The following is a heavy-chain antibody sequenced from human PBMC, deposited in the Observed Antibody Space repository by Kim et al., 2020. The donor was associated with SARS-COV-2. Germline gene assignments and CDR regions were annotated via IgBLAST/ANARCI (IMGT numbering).Heavy chain of an antibody. CDR3: ARADDILTGYHD. D-gene: IGHD3-9*01. J-gene: IGHJ4*02. Sequence: NYAQKLQGSVTMTPDTSTRTAYMELRSLRSDDTAVYYCARADDILTGYHDWGQGTLVTVSS. V-gene: IGHV1-18*01.